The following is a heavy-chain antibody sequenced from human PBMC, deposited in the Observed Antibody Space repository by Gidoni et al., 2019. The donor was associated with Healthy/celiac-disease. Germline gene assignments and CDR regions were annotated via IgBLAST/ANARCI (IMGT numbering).Heavy chain of an antibody. CDR1: GFTFSDYA. CDR3: ARDLDY. CDR2: IWDDGSNK. J-gene: IGHJ4*02. V-gene: IGHV3-33*08. Sequence: QVQLAESGGGVVQPGRSLRLSCAASGFTFSDYAMHWVRQAPGKGLEWVAVIWDDGSNKYYADSVKGRFTISRANSKNTLYLQMNSLRAEDTAVYYCARDLDYWGQGILVTVSS.